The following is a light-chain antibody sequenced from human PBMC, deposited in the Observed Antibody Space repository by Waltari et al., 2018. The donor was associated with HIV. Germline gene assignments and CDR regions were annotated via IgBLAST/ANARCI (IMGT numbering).Light chain of an antibody. J-gene: IGLJ2*01. Sequence: QSVLTQPPSASGTPGQRVTISCSGRNSNIGSNTVNWYQQLPGTAPKPLIYGNTQRPSGVPDRFSGSKSGTSASLAICGLQSEDEADYYCAAWDDSLNGEVVFGGGTKLTVL. CDR3: AAWDDSLNGEVV. V-gene: IGLV1-44*01. CDR1: NSNIGSNT. CDR2: GNT.